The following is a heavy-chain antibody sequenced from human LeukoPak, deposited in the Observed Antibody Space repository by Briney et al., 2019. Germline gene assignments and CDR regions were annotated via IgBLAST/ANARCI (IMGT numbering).Heavy chain of an antibody. V-gene: IGHV3-20*04. CDR1: GFTFGDYG. J-gene: IGHJ6*03. CDR3: ARSNKDYYVSYYPDV. CDR2: VNRNGDST. Sequence: PGGSLRLSCAASGFTFGDYGMSWVRQAPGKGLEWFSGVNRNGDSTGYADSVKGRFTISRDNARISLYLQMNSLRAEDTALYYCARSNKDYYVSYYPDVWAKGTTVTVSS.